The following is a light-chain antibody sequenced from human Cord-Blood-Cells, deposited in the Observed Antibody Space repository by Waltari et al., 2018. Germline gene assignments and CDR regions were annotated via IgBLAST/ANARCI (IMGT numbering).Light chain of an antibody. CDR2: AAS. CDR3: QQRSNWPPLT. Sequence: EIVLTQSPATLSLSPGARATLSCRASQSVSSYLAWYPQKPGQAPRLLIYAASNRATGIPARFSGSGSGTDFTRTISSLEPEDCAVYYCQQRSNWPPLTFGGGTKVEIK. J-gene: IGKJ4*01. CDR1: QSVSSY. V-gene: IGKV3-11*01.